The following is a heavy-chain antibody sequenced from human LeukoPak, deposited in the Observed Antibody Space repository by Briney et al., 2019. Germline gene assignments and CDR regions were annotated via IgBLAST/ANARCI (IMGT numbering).Heavy chain of an antibody. V-gene: IGHV3-30*18. CDR3: AKAGWGTVAGVFDY. CDR2: ISYDGSNK. D-gene: IGHD6-19*01. CDR1: GFTFSSYG. Sequence: QSGGSLRLSCAASGFTFSSYGMHWVRQAPGKGLEWVAVISYDGSNKYYADSVKGRFTISRDNSKNTLYLQMNSLRAEDTAVYYCAKAGWGTVAGVFDYWGQGTLVTVSS. J-gene: IGHJ4*02.